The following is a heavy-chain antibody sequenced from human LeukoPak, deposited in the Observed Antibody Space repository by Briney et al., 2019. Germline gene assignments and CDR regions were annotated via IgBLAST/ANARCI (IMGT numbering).Heavy chain of an antibody. CDR2: ISSSSSYI. CDR1: GFTFSSYS. D-gene: IGHD2-2*01. Sequence: GGSLRLSCAASGFTFSSYSMNWVRQAPGKGLEWVSSISSSSSYIYYADSVKGRFTISRDNSKNTLYLQMNSLRAEDTAVYYCAKDRFTKYQLPPDYWGQGTLVTVSS. V-gene: IGHV3-21*04. CDR3: AKDRFTKYQLPPDY. J-gene: IGHJ4*02.